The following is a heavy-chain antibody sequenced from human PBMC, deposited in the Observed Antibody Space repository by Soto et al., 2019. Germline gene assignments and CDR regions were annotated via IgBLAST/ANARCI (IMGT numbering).Heavy chain of an antibody. CDR3: AKSEDLNYDFWSGYIDYFDY. J-gene: IGHJ4*02. CDR2: ISGSGGST. V-gene: IGHV3-23*01. CDR1: GFTFSSYA. Sequence: HPGGSLRLSCAASGFTFSSYAMSWVRQAPGKGLEWVSAISGSGGSTYYADSVKGRFTISRDNSKTTLYLQMNSLRAEDTAVYYCAKSEDLNYDFWSGYIDYFDYWGQGTLVTVSS. D-gene: IGHD3-3*01.